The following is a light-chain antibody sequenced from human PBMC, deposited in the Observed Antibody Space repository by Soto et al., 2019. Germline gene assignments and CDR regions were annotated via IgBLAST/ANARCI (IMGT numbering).Light chain of an antibody. V-gene: IGKV1-9*01. CDR3: QQLSCYPST. J-gene: IGKJ4*01. CDR1: QDSRKY. CDR2: DAS. Sequence: IQLTQSPSSLSASVGDRVTITCRASQDSRKYLAWYQQKPGKAPNVLIYDASTLHSGVPSRFSGSGSGTDFPLTVSGLQPVDFATYYCQQLSCYPSTFGGGTKVEIK.